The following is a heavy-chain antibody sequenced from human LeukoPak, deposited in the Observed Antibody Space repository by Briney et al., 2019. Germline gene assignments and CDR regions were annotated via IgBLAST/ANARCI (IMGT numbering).Heavy chain of an antibody. D-gene: IGHD1-26*01. CDR3: ARGGTNFDY. V-gene: IGHV3-7*01. J-gene: IGHJ4*02. Sequence: PGGSLRLSCAASGFTFSFYWMSWVRQAPGKGLEWVANIKQDGSEKYYVDSVKGRFTISRDNTKNSLYLQMNSLRAEDTAVYYCARGGTNFDYWGQGTLVTVSS. CDR2: IKQDGSEK. CDR1: GFTFSFYW.